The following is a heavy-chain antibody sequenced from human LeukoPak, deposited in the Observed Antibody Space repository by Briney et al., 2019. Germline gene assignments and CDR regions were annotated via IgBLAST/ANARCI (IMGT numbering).Heavy chain of an antibody. CDR1: GGSFSGYY. Sequence: SETLSLTCAVYGGSFSGYYWSWIRQPPGKGLEWIGEINHSGSTNYNPSLKSRVTISVDTSKNQFSLKLSSVTAADTAVYYCARALRDIVVVLAARRIRFDPWGQGTLVTVSS. D-gene: IGHD2-2*01. CDR3: ARALRDIVVVLAARRIRFDP. J-gene: IGHJ5*02. V-gene: IGHV4-34*01. CDR2: INHSGST.